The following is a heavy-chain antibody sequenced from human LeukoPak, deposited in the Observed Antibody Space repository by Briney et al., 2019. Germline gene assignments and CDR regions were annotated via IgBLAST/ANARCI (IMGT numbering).Heavy chain of an antibody. D-gene: IGHD2-15*01. CDR1: GFTFSSCE. J-gene: IGHJ4*02. CDR3: AKGVGYCSGGSCQQFDY. CDR2: ISGSGGST. Sequence: GGSLRLSCAASGFTFSSCEMNWVRQAPGKGLKWVSAISGSGGSTYYADSVKGRITISRDNSKNTLYLQMNSLRAEDTAVYYCAKGVGYCSGGSCQQFDYWGQGTLVTVSS. V-gene: IGHV3-23*01.